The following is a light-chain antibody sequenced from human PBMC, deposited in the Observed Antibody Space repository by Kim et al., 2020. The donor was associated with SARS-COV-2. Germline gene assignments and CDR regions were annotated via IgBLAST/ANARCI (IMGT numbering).Light chain of an antibody. V-gene: IGKV3-11*01. J-gene: IGKJ4*01. CDR1: QSVSGS. Sequence: LSPVEGATLSCRASQSVSGSLAWYQQKPGQAPRLLIYDASNRGTGIPARFSGSGSGTDFTLTISSLEPEDFAIYYCQQRGDWPLTFGGGTKVDIK. CDR3: QQRGDWPLT. CDR2: DAS.